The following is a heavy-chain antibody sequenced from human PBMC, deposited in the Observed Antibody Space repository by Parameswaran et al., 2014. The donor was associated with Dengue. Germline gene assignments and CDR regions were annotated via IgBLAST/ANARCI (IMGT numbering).Heavy chain of an antibody. J-gene: IGHJ4*02. D-gene: IGHD3-9*01. CDR3: ARGSGYDILTGYYRGAESSFDY. Sequence: WVRQAPGQGLEWMGIINPSGGSTSYAQKFQGRVTMTRDTSTSTVYMELSSLRSEDTAVYYCARGSGYDILTGYYRGAESSFDYWGQGTLVTVSS. V-gene: IGHV1-46*01. CDR2: INPSGGST.